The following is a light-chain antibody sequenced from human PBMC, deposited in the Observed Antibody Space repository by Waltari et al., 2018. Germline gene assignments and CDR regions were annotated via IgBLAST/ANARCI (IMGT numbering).Light chain of an antibody. CDR3: QNHERLPAM. CDR2: GAS. V-gene: IGKV3-20*01. J-gene: IGKJ1*01. Sequence: EIVFTQSPGPLSLSPGERATLSCRASQSVSRYLAWYQQKPGQAPRLLIYGASSRATGIPDRFSGSGSGTDFSLTISRLEPEDFAVYYCQNHERLPAMFGQGTKVEIK. CDR1: QSVSRY.